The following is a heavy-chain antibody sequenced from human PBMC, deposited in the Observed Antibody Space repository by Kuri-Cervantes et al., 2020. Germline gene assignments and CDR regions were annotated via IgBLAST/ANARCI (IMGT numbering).Heavy chain of an antibody. J-gene: IGHJ4*02. CDR2: ISGSGSST. V-gene: IGHV3-23*01. Sequence: GGSLRLSCAASGFTFSGYNMNWVRQAPGKGLEWVSAISGSGSSTFYADSVRGRFTISRDNSKNTLYLQMNSLRADDTAVYYCAKSPSSGWFADHWGQGTLVTVSS. CDR3: AKSPSSGWFADH. D-gene: IGHD6-19*01. CDR1: GFTFSGYN.